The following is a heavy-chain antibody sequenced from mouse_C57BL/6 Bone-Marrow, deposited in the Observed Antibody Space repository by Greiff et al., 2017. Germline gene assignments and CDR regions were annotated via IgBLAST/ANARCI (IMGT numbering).Heavy chain of an antibody. V-gene: IGHV1-81*01. CDR2: IYPRSGNT. CDR3: ARRNWHWYFDV. J-gene: IGHJ1*03. Sequence: QVQLQQSGAELARPGASVKLSCKASGYTFTSYGISWVKQRTGQGLEWIGEIYPRSGNTYYNEKFKGKATLTADKSSSTAYMELRSLTSEDSAVYFCARRNWHWYFDVWGTGTTVTVSS. CDR1: GYTFTSYG. D-gene: IGHD4-1*01.